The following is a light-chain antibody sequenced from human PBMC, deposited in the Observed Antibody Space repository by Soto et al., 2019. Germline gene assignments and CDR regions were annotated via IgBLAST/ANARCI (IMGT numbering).Light chain of an antibody. CDR1: QSLRSS. V-gene: IGKV3-15*01. J-gene: IGKJ1*01. CDR3: QQYNIWPQT. CDR2: GAS. Sequence: IVVAQSPASLSLAPGARAALSCMASQSLRSSLAWYQQKPGQAPRLLIYGASTRATGIPARFSGSGSGTEFTLTISSLQSEDFAVYFCQQYNIWPQTFGQGNKVDIK.